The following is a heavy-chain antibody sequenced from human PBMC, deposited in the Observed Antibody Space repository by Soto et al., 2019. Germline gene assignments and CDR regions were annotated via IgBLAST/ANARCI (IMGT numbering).Heavy chain of an antibody. CDR1: GFSLSTSGVG. D-gene: IGHD2-2*01. V-gene: IGHV2-5*02. CDR3: AHGYCRSTSCSNNWFDP. Sequence: QITLKESGPTLVKPTQTLTLTCTFSGFSLSTSGVGVGWIRQPPGKALEWLALIYWDDDKRYSPSLKRSLTITKDTSKNQVVLTMTNIDPVDTATYYCAHGYCRSTSCSNNWFDPWGQGTLVTVSS. J-gene: IGHJ5*02. CDR2: IYWDDDK.